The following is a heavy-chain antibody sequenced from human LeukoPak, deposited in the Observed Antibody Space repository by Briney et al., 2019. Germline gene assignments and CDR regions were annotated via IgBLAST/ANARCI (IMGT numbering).Heavy chain of an antibody. CDR3: AKGFPGWYYGMDV. Sequence: QSGGSLRLSCAASGFTFSRYWMSWVRQAPGKGLEWVANIKQDGSEKYYVDSVKGRFTISRDNAKNSLYLQMNSLRAEDTAVYYCAKGFPGWYYGMDVWGQGTTVTVSS. D-gene: IGHD2-15*01. CDR1: GFTFSRYW. CDR2: IKQDGSEK. J-gene: IGHJ6*02. V-gene: IGHV3-7*01.